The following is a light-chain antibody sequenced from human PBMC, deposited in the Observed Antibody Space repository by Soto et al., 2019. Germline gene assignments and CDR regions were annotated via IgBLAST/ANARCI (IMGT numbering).Light chain of an antibody. J-gene: IGKJ3*01. V-gene: IGKV1-17*01. Sequence: DIQMTQSPSSLSASVGDRVTITCRASQDIRISLDWFQQKPGTAPKRLIYTISKLQSGVPSRFIGGGSRTEFTLTISSLQPEDSATYYCLQYYAFPFTFGPGTKVDL. CDR2: TIS. CDR1: QDIRIS. CDR3: LQYYAFPFT.